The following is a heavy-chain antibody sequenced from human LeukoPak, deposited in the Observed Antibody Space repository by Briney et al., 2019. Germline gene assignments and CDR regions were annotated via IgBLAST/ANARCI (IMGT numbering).Heavy chain of an antibody. CDR2: ISSSSSTI. V-gene: IGHV3-48*04. CDR1: GFTFSSYS. Sequence: GGSLRLSCAASGFTFSSYSMNWVRQAPGKGLEWVSYISSSSSTIYYADSVKGRFTISRDNAKNSLYLQMNSLRAEDTAVYYCAREGIEKNDAFDIWGQGTMVTVSS. J-gene: IGHJ3*02. D-gene: IGHD6-13*01. CDR3: AREGIEKNDAFDI.